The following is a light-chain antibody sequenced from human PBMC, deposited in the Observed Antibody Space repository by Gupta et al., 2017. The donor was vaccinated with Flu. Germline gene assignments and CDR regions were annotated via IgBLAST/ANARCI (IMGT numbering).Light chain of an antibody. CDR3: QQYNSYWYS. CDR1: QSIRSW. V-gene: IGKV1-5*03. J-gene: IGKJ2*03. CDR2: RAS. Sequence: GDCVTITCRASQSIRSWLAWYQQKPGKTPKLLISRASYLQSGVPSRFSGGGSGTEFTLTITSLQTDDSATYYCQQYNSYWYSFGQGTKLEIK.